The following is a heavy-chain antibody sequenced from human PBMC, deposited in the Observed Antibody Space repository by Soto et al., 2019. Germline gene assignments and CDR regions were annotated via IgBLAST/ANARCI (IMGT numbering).Heavy chain of an antibody. CDR2: INTLSSAI. D-gene: IGHD6-19*01. CDR1: GFTFSDYY. V-gene: IGHV3-11*01. CDR3: ARRLQWQLRPLDS. J-gene: IGHJ4*02. Sequence: LRLSCAGSGFTFSDYYMTWIRQAPGKGLEWVSYINTLSSAIYYADSVKGRFTISRDNAKNSLYLQMNSLRAEDTAVYYCARRLQWQLRPLDSWGRGTVVTVS.